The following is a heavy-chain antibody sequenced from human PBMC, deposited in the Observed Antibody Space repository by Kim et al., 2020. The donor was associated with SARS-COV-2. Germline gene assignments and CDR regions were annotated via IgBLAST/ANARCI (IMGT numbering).Heavy chain of an antibody. CDR2: ISYDGSNK. J-gene: IGHJ4*02. CDR3: AKDSMSTSCPGSY. V-gene: IGHV3-30*18. Sequence: GGSLRLSCAASGFTFSSYGMHWVRQAPGKGLEWVAVISYDGSNKYYGDSVKGRFTISRDNSKNTLYLQMDSLRAEDTAVYFCAKDSMSTSCPGSYWGQGTLVTVSS. D-gene: IGHD2-2*01. CDR1: GFTFSSYG.